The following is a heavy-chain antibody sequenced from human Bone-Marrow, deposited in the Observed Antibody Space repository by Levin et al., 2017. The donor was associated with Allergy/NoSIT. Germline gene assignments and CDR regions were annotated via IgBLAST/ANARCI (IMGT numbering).Heavy chain of an antibody. V-gene: IGHV3-49*03. J-gene: IGHJ3*02. Sequence: GGSLRLSCTGSRFTFADYTMTWLRHSPAKGLEWVGFIEGKAFGETIQYAPSVRGRFVISRDDSRGIAYLQMSSLKTEDTGVYYCARDPSYYYAPDAFDIWGQGTMVTVSS. CDR3: ARDPSYYYAPDAFDI. D-gene: IGHD3-10*01. CDR1: RFTFADYT. CDR2: IEGKAFGETI.